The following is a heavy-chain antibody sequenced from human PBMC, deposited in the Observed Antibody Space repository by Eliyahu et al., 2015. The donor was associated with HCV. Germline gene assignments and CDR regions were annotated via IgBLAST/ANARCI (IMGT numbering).Heavy chain of an antibody. Sequence: EVQLLESGGGLVQPGGSLRLSCAASGFTFSSYAXSWVRQAPGKGLEWVSAXSGSGGSTYYADSVKGRFTISRDNSKNTLYLQINSLRAEDTAVYYCARAYSSTWYDLYNWFDPWGQGTLVTVSS. CDR2: XSGSGGST. J-gene: IGHJ5*02. D-gene: IGHD6-13*01. CDR1: GFTFSSYA. CDR3: ARAYSSTWYDLYNWFDP. V-gene: IGHV3-23*01.